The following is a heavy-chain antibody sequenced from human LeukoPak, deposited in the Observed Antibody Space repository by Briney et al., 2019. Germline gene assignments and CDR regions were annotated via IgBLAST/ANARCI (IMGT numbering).Heavy chain of an antibody. V-gene: IGHV4-4*02. J-gene: IGHJ6*02. D-gene: IGHD6-19*01. CDR1: GDSINNNKW. CDR3: TREEPEYNSGWSMDV. Sequence: KSSGTLSLTCVVSGDSINNNKWWSWVRQPPGKGLEWIGDVYYSGSTNYNPSLKSRVTMSVDKSKNQFFMKLNSVTAADTAVYYCTREEPEYNSGWSMDVWGQGTTVTVSS. CDR2: VYYSGST.